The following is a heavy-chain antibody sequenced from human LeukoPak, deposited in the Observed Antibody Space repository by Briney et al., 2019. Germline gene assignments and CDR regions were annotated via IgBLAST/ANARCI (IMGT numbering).Heavy chain of an antibody. Sequence: GGSLRLSCAGSRFTFDDFGMSWVRQAPGKGLEWVAGISWNGGSTGYADSVKGRFTISRDNAKNSLYLQMNSLRAEDTAVYYCAREVLAGYFDYWGQGTLVTVSS. J-gene: IGHJ4*02. CDR3: AREVLAGYFDY. V-gene: IGHV3-20*04. CDR2: ISWNGGST. CDR1: RFTFDDFG.